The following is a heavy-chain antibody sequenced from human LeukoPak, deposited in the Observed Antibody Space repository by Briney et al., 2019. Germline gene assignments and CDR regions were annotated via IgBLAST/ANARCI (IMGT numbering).Heavy chain of an antibody. CDR3: ARGQWELLNHWFDP. CDR2: INPNSGGT. D-gene: IGHD1-26*01. J-gene: IGHJ5*02. Sequence: ASVKVSCKASGYTFTGYYMHWVRQAPGQVLAWMGWINPNSGGTNYAQKFQGRVTMTRDTSISTAYMELSRLRSDDTAVYYCARGQWELLNHWFDPWGQGTLVTVSS. CDR1: GYTFTGYY. V-gene: IGHV1-2*02.